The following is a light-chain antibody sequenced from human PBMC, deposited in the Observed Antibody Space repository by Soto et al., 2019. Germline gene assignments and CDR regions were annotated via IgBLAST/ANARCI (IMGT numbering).Light chain of an antibody. CDR3: SSYTTAGVI. CDR2: DVN. V-gene: IGLV2-14*03. J-gene: IGLJ2*01. Sequence: QSALTQPASVSGCPGQSITISCTGTSNDIGNYDYVSWFQQHPGKAPKLMIYDVNHRPSGVSDRFSGSKSGNTASLTISGLQADDESDYYCSSYTTAGVIFGGGTKLTVL. CDR1: SNDIGNYDY.